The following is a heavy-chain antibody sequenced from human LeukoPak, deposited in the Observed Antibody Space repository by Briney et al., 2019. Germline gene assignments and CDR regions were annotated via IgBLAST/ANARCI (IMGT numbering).Heavy chain of an antibody. Sequence: GGSLRLSCAASGFTFSSYSMNWVRQAPGKGLEWVSYISSSSSTIYYADSVKGRFTISRDNAKNSLYLQMNSLRDEDTAVYYCASQLSHYDYVWGSHDIDYWGQGTLVTVSS. CDR3: ASQLSHYDYVWGSHDIDY. CDR2: ISSSSSTI. D-gene: IGHD3-16*01. CDR1: GFTFSSYS. V-gene: IGHV3-48*02. J-gene: IGHJ4*02.